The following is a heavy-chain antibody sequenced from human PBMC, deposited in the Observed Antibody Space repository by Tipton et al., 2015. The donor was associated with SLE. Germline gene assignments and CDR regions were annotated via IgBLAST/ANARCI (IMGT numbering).Heavy chain of an antibody. CDR2: ISGDGGST. Sequence: VQLVQSGGGVVQPGGYLRLSCAAAGFTFDDYAMHWVHQVPGKGLEWVSLISGDGGSTYYADSVKGRFTISRDNSKESLYLQMNSLRIEDTALYYCGKDVEVTFDIWCQGTMVTVSS. D-gene: IGHD4-11*01. CDR1: GFTFDDYA. J-gene: IGHJ3*02. V-gene: IGHV3-43*02. CDR3: GKDVEVTFDI.